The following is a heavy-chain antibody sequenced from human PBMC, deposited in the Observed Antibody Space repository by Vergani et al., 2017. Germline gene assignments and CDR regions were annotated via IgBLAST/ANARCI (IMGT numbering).Heavy chain of an antibody. CDR1: GFISSSYW. CDR3: ARTPLRWLQFGNYFDY. J-gene: IGHJ4*02. CDR2: VNQDGSEK. V-gene: IGHV3-7*03. D-gene: IGHD5-24*01. Sequence: EGQLVESGGDWVQRGGSLRLSCAASGFISSSYWMSWVRQAPGKGLEWVANVNQDGSEKSYVDSVRGRFTISRDNAKNSIYLQMNSLRAEDTAVYYCARTPLRWLQFGNYFDYWGQGTLVTVSS.